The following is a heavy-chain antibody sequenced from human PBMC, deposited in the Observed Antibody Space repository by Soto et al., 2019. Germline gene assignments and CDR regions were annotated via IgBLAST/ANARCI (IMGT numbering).Heavy chain of an antibody. CDR2: IDPSDSYT. CDR1: GYSFTSYW. J-gene: IGHJ4*02. V-gene: IGHV5-10-1*01. Sequence: EVQLVQSGAEVKKPGESLRISCKGSGYSFTSYWISWVRQMPGKGLEWVGRIDPSDSYTNYSPPFQGHVTISADKSIRTAHLPWSSLKASRTAMYYCARHVVAARVWVAEPLWGEGTLVTVSS. CDR3: ARHVVAARVWVAEPL. D-gene: IGHD1-1*01.